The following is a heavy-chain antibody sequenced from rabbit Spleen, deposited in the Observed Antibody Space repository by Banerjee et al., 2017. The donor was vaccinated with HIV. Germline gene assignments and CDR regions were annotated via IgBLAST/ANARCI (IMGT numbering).Heavy chain of an antibody. D-gene: IGHD4-2*01. CDR3: ARDSAPAGSREYEL. V-gene: IGHV1S45*01. Sequence: QEQLEESGGDLVQPGASLTLTCTASGFSFSSSYYMCWVRQAPGKGLEWIGCIYTNSGATWYASWAKGRFTISKTSSTTVTLQMTSLTVADTATYFCARDSAPAGSREYELWGPGTLVTVS. CDR1: GFSFSSSYY. CDR2: IYTNSGAT. J-gene: IGHJ4*01.